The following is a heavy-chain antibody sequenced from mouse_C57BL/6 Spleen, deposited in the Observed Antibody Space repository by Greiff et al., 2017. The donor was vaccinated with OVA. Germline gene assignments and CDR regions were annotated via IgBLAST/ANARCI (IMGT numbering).Heavy chain of an antibody. V-gene: IGHV3-1*01. Sequence: VQLQQSGPGMVKPSQSLSLTCTVTGYSITSGYDWHWIRHFPGNKLEWMGYISYSGSTNYNPSLKSRISITHDTSKNPFFLKLNSVTTEDTATYYCANDYGSSYRYFDVWGTGTTVTVSS. CDR3: ANDYGSSYRYFDV. J-gene: IGHJ1*03. CDR1: GYSITSGYD. D-gene: IGHD1-1*01. CDR2: ISYSGST.